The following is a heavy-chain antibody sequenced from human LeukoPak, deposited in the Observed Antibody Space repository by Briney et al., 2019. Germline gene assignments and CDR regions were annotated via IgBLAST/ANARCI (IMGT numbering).Heavy chain of an antibody. Sequence: PGGSLRLSCAASGFTFSSYALSWVRQAPGKGLEWVSAISGSGGSTYYADSVKGRFTISRDNSKNTLYLQMNSLRAEDTAVYYCAKVSILWFGELSPPAYWGQGTLVTVSS. D-gene: IGHD3-10*01. CDR1: GFTFSSYA. V-gene: IGHV3-23*01. CDR3: AKVSILWFGELSPPAY. CDR2: ISGSGGST. J-gene: IGHJ4*02.